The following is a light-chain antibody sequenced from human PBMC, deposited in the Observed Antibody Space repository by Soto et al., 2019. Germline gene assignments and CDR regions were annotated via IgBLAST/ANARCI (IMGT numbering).Light chain of an antibody. J-gene: IGKJ5*01. V-gene: IGKV3-20*01. CDR2: GAS. Sequence: EIVLTQSPATLSLSPLEGPILSCRASQGVSSCLACYQQKPGQAPRLLIYGASSRATGIPDRFSGSGSGTDFTLTISRLEPEDFAVYYCQQYGSSPPITFGQGTRLEI. CDR1: QGVSSC. CDR3: QQYGSSPPIT.